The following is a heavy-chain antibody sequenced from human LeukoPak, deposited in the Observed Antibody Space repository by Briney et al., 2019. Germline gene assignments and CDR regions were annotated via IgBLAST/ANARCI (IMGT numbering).Heavy chain of an antibody. Sequence: PSETLSLTCTVSGGSISSSSYYWGWIRQPPGKGLEWIGSIYYSGSTYYNPSLKSRVTISVDTSKNQFSLKLSSVTAADTAVYYCARDPTSIAAAEDWGQGTLVTVSS. CDR3: ARDPTSIAAAED. CDR1: GGSISSSSYY. J-gene: IGHJ4*02. CDR2: IYYSGST. V-gene: IGHV4-39*07. D-gene: IGHD6-13*01.